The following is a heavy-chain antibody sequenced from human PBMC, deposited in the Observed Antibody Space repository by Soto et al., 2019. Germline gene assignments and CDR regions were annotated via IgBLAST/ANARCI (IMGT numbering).Heavy chain of an antibody. CDR1: GGSISSGGYS. J-gene: IGHJ4*02. V-gene: IGHV4-30-2*01. Sequence: PSETLSLTCAVSGGSISSGGYSWSWIRQPPGKGLEWIGYIYHSGSTYYNPSLKSRVTISVDRSKNQFSLKLSSVTAADTAVYYCARDLLAAYSHSGMIDYWGQGSLVTVSS. CDR3: ARDLLAAYSHSGMIDY. D-gene: IGHD3-10*01. CDR2: IYHSGST.